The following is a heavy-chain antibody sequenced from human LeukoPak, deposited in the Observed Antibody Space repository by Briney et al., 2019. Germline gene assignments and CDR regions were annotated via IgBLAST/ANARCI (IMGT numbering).Heavy chain of an antibody. V-gene: IGHV4-4*09. CDR1: GGSISSYY. CDR3: ARQGSGSYYFWGDWFDP. J-gene: IGHJ5*02. D-gene: IGHD3-10*01. Sequence: SETLSLTCTVSGGSISSYYWSWIRQPPGKGLEWIGYIYTSGSTNYNPSLKSRVTISVDTSKNQFSLKLSSVTAADTAVYYCARQGSGSYYFWGDWFDPWGQGTLVTVSS. CDR2: IYTSGST.